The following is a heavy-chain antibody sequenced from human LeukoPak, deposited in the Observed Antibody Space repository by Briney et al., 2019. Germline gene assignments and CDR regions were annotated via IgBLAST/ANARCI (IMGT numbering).Heavy chain of an antibody. J-gene: IGHJ4*02. CDR2: INGDAGRT. CDR1: GFIFSNHG. Sequence: GGSLRLSCAASGFIFSNHGMSWVRQAPGKGLEWVSGINGDAGRTYYADSVKGRFTISRDNSKNTLYLQMNSLRAEDTAIYSCAKDRAWGAFAYWGQGTLVTVSS. CDR3: AKDRAWGAFAY. D-gene: IGHD1-26*01. V-gene: IGHV3-23*01.